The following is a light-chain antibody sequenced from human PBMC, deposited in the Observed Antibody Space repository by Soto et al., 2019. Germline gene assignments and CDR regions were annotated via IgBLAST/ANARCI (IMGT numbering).Light chain of an antibody. CDR2: EVS. CDR3: SSYAGSNNHVL. V-gene: IGLV2-8*01. Sequence: QSALTQPPSVSGSPGQSVTISCTGTSSDVGGYHYVSWYQQHPGKAPKLMIYEVSKRPSGVPDRFSGSKSGNTASLTVSGLQAEDEADYYCSSYAGSNNHVLFGGGTKLTVL. CDR1: SSDVGGYHY. J-gene: IGLJ2*01.